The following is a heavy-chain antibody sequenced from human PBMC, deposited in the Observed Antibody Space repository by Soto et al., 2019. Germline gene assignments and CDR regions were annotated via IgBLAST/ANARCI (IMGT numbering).Heavy chain of an antibody. Sequence: GSLRLSCAASGFTFSSYAMHWVRQAPGKGLEWVAVISYDGSNKYYADSVKGRFTISRDNSKNTLYLQMNSLRAEDTAVYYCARDHGYSYRYWGQGTLVTVPQ. V-gene: IGHV3-30-3*01. CDR1: GFTFSSYA. CDR3: ARDHGYSYRY. J-gene: IGHJ4*02. D-gene: IGHD5-18*01. CDR2: ISYDGSNK.